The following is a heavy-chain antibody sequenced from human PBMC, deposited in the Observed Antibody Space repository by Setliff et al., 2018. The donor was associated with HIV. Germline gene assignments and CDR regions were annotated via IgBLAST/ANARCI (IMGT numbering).Heavy chain of an antibody. Sequence: ASVKVSCKASGYTLRRHGISWVRQAPGQGLEWLGWISAYNGDTNYAQKLQGRVTMTTDSSTNTAYMELRSLRSDDTAVYYCARGHSSSWTGWFDPWGQGTLVTVSS. D-gene: IGHD6-13*01. J-gene: IGHJ5*02. CDR2: ISAYNGDT. V-gene: IGHV1-18*01. CDR1: GYTLRRHG. CDR3: ARGHSSSWTGWFDP.